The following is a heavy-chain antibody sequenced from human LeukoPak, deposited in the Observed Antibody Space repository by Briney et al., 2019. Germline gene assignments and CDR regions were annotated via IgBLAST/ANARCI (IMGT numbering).Heavy chain of an antibody. D-gene: IGHD6-6*01. CDR1: GFTFDGYA. CDR3: TRDPSYSSSSPYFDY. V-gene: IGHV3-9*01. J-gene: IGHJ4*02. Sequence: GRSLRLSCAASGFTFDGYAMHWVRQVPGKGLEWVSGISWNSGNIEYADSVKGRFTISRDNAKKSLFLQMNSLRAEDTALYYCTRDPSYSSSSPYFDYWGQGVLVTVSS. CDR2: ISWNSGNI.